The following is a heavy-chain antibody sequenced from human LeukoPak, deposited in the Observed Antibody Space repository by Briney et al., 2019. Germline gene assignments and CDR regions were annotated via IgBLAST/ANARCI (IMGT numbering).Heavy chain of an antibody. Sequence: GASVKVSCKASGGTFSSYAISWVRQAPGQGLEWMGGIIPIFGTANYAQKFQGRVTITADESTSTAYMELSSLRSEDTAVYYCARNPDCSGGSCSDYWGQGTLVTVSS. J-gene: IGHJ4*02. CDR3: ARNPDCSGGSCSDY. V-gene: IGHV1-69*13. D-gene: IGHD2-15*01. CDR2: IIPIFGTA. CDR1: GGTFSSYA.